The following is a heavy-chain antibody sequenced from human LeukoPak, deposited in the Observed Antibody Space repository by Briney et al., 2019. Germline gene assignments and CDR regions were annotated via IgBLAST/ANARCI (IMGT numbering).Heavy chain of an antibody. D-gene: IGHD2-15*01. CDR3: ARESGGYCSGGSCPDEGPFDY. CDR1: GFTFSNYA. Sequence: GRSLRLSCAASGFTFSNYAMSWVRQAPGKGLEWVSAISGSGGSTYYADSVKGRFTISRDNSKNTLYLQMNSLRAEDTAVYYCARESGGYCSGGSCPDEGPFDYWGQGTLVTVSS. V-gene: IGHV3-23*01. CDR2: ISGSGGST. J-gene: IGHJ4*02.